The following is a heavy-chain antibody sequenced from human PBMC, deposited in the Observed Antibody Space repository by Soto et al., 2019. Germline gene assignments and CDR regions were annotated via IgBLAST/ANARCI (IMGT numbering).Heavy chain of an antibody. CDR2: INPSGGST. D-gene: IGHD3-3*01. V-gene: IGHV1-46*01. CDR3: ASDPITIFGVVNHYFDY. Sequence: GASVKVSCKTSGYTFTSYYMHWVRQAPGQGLEWMGIINPSGGSTSYAQKFQGRVTMTRDTSASTVYMELSSLRSGDTAVYYCASDPITIFGVVNHYFDYWGQGTLVTVSS. CDR1: GYTFTSYY. J-gene: IGHJ4*02.